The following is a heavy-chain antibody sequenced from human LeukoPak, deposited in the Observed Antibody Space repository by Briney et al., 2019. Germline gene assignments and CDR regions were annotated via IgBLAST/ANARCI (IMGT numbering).Heavy chain of an antibody. CDR2: ISDSGDRT. Sequence: GGSLRLSSAASGFTFTSQFLSWFRQAPGKVLEWIAAISDSGDRTVSVDSVKGRFTISRDNFNHILYLQMNSLGAGDTAVYYCARRVGEPTGRTFDPWGQGTLVTVSS. V-gene: IGHV3-23*01. CDR3: ARRVGEPTGRTFDP. CDR1: GFTFTSQF. D-gene: IGHD1-26*01. J-gene: IGHJ5*02.